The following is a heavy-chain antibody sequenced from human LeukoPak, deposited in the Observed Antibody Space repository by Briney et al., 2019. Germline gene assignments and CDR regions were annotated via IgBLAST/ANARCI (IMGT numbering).Heavy chain of an antibody. CDR1: GFTFSSYW. J-gene: IGHJ4*02. D-gene: IGHD3-22*01. CDR2: IKQDGSEK. V-gene: IGHV3-7*01. Sequence: GGSLRLSCAASGFTFSSYWMSWVRQAPGKGLEWVANIKQDGSEKYYVDSVKGRFTISRDNAKNSRYLQMNSLRAEDTAVYYCAREAYYEELDYWGQGTLVTVSS. CDR3: AREAYYEELDY.